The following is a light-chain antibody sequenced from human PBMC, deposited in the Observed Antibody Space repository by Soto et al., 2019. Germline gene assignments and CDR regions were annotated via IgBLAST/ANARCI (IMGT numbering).Light chain of an antibody. CDR3: SSYTSSSLYV. V-gene: IGLV2-14*01. Sequence: QSVLTQPPSVSGSPGQSITISCTGTSSDVGGYNYVSWYQQHPGKAPKLMIYEVSNRPSGVSNRFSGSKSGNTASLTISGLQAEDEADYYCSSYTSSSLYVFGTGTKLTVL. CDR1: SSDVGGYNY. J-gene: IGLJ1*01. CDR2: EVS.